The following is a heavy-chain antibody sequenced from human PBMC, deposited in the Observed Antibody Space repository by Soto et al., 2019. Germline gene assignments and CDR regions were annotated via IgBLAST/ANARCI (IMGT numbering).Heavy chain of an antibody. D-gene: IGHD1-26*01. J-gene: IGHJ6*02. Sequence: ASVKVSCKSPGYTLTGYYMHWVRQAPGQGLEWMGWINPNSGGTNYAQKFQGWVTMTRDTSISTAYMELSRLRSDDTAVYYCAREARRELLYYYGMDVWGQGTTVTVSS. CDR2: INPNSGGT. CDR1: GYTLTGYY. CDR3: AREARRELLYYYGMDV. V-gene: IGHV1-2*04.